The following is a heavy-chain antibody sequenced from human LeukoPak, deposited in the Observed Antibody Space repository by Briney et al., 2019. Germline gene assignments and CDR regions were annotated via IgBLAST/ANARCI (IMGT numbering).Heavy chain of an antibody. D-gene: IGHD4-17*01. Sequence: GGSLRLSCAASGFTXSXYGMSXXXQXPGXXLEWVSAISGRDTNKYYXDSVKGRFTISRDNSKNTLFLQMSSLRAEDTAIYYCAKRSDYGNNGNYFDSWGQGTPVTVSS. V-gene: IGHV3-23*01. J-gene: IGHJ4*02. CDR2: ISGRDTNK. CDR1: GFTXSXYG. CDR3: AKRSDYGNNGNYFDS.